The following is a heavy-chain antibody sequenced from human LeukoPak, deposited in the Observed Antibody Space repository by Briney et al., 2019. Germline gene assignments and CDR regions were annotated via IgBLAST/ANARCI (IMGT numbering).Heavy chain of an antibody. D-gene: IGHD5-18*01. CDR1: GLTVSSNY. CDR3: ARTPAMVRDY. Sequence: GGSLRLSCAASGLTVSSNYMNWVRQAPGKGLEWVSVIYSGGTTYYADSVKGRFTISKDNSKNTLYLQMNSLRAEDTAVYYCARTPAMVRDYWGQGTLVTVSS. CDR2: IYSGGTT. J-gene: IGHJ4*02. V-gene: IGHV3-53*01.